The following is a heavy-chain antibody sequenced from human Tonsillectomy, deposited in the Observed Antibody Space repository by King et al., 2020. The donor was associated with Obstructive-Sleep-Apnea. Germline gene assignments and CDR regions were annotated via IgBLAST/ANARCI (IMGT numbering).Heavy chain of an antibody. CDR3: AKDRRTANWYRGAISFDL. CDR2: ITYDGNHK. J-gene: IGHJ4*02. CDR1: GFTLSRFG. D-gene: IGHD1-26*01. V-gene: IGHV3-30*18. Sequence: VQLVESGGGVVQPGRSLKLSCAAAGFTLSRFGMHWVPPTPGKGVEWGAAITYDGNHKYSVFSVKGRFTISPDTSKNTLLLEMNSLRADDTAVYYCAKDRRTANWYRGAISFDLRGQGTLVTVSS.